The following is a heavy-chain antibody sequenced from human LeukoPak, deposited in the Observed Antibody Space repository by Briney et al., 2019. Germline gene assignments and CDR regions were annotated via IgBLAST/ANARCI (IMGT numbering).Heavy chain of an antibody. CDR3: ARGHWDCSSTSCYTPGNWFDP. J-gene: IGHJ5*02. V-gene: IGHV4-31*03. Sequence: SETLSLTCTVSGGSISSSSYYWSWIRQHPGKGLEWIGYIYYSGSTYYNPSLKSRVTISVDTSKNQFSLKLSSVTAADTAVYYCARGHWDCSSTSCYTPGNWFDPWGQGTLVTVSS. D-gene: IGHD2-2*02. CDR2: IYYSGST. CDR1: GGSISSSSYY.